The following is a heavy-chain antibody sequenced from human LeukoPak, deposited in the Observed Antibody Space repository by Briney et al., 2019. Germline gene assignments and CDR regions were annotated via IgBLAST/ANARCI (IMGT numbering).Heavy chain of an antibody. CDR1: GYTFTGHY. Sequence: ASVKVSCKASGYTFTGHYMHWVRQAPGQGLEWMGWINPNSGGTNYAQKFQGRVTMTRDTSISTAYMELSRLRSDDTAVYYCARDPLGAIDYYYYYMDVWGKGTTVTISS. D-gene: IGHD3-16*01. CDR3: ARDPLGAIDYYYYYMDV. V-gene: IGHV1-2*02. CDR2: INPNSGGT. J-gene: IGHJ6*03.